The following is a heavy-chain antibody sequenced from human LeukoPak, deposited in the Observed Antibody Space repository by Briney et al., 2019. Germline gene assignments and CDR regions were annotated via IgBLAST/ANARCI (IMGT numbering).Heavy chain of an antibody. Sequence: GESLKISCKGSGYSFTSYWLSWVRQMPGKGLEWMGRIDPSDSYTNYSPSFQGHVTISADKSISTAYLQWSSLKASDTAMYYCAPHRGGLEDLTFDPWGQGTLVTVSS. D-gene: IGHD3-10*01. J-gene: IGHJ5*02. CDR3: APHRGGLEDLTFDP. CDR1: GYSFTSYW. CDR2: IDPSDSYT. V-gene: IGHV5-10-1*01.